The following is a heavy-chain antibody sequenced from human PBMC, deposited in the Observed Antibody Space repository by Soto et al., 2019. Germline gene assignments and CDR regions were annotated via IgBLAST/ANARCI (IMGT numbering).Heavy chain of an antibody. Sequence: QVQLVQSGAEVKKPGASVKVSCKASGYTFTSYGISWVRQAPGQGLEWMGWISAYNGNTNYAQKVQGRVTMTTDTSTSTAYMELRSMRSDDTAVDYCATLNSSSSGFWFDPWGQGTLVTVSS. D-gene: IGHD6-6*01. CDR1: GYTFTSYG. J-gene: IGHJ5*02. CDR3: ATLNSSSSGFWFDP. CDR2: ISAYNGNT. V-gene: IGHV1-18*01.